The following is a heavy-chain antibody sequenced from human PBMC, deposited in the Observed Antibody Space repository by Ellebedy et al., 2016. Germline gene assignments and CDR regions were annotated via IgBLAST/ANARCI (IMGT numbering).Heavy chain of an antibody. J-gene: IGHJ6*02. Sequence: ASVKVSCKASGYTFTGYYMHWVRQAPGQGLEWMGWINPNSGGTNYAQKFQGWVTMTRDTSISTAYMELRRLRSDDTAVYYCARVGCSGGSCYHYYGMDVWGQGTTVTVSS. CDR1: GYTFTGYY. CDR3: ARVGCSGGSCYHYYGMDV. CDR2: INPNSGGT. D-gene: IGHD2-15*01. V-gene: IGHV1-2*04.